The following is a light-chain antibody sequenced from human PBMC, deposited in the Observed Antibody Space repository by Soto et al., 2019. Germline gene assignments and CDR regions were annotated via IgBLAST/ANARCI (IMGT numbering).Light chain of an antibody. CDR2: EGT. Sequence: QSALTQPASVPGSPGQSITISCTGTSSDVGSYNLVSWYQQHPGKAPQLMIYEGTKRPSGVSNRFSGSKSGNTASLTISSLQAEDEADYYCCSYAVSSTYVFGTGTKLTVL. CDR1: SSDVGSYNL. CDR3: CSYAVSSTYV. V-gene: IGLV2-23*01. J-gene: IGLJ1*01.